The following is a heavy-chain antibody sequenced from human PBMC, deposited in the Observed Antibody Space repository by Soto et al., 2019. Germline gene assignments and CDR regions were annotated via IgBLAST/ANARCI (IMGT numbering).Heavy chain of an antibody. CDR3: AKWQWLVRPGRNYVMAV. D-gene: IGHD6-19*01. CDR1: GFTFSGYA. CDR2: ISGSGGST. J-gene: IGHJ6*02. Sequence: LRLSCAASGFTFSGYAMSWVRQAPGKGLEWVSAISGSGGSTYYADSVKGRFPISRDNSKNTLYLQMNSLRAEDTAVYYFAKWQWLVRPGRNYVMAVWGQGSTVTVSS. V-gene: IGHV3-23*01.